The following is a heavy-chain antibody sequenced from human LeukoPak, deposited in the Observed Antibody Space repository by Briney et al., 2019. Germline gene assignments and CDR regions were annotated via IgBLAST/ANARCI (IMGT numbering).Heavy chain of an antibody. Sequence: PGGSLRLSCAASGFTFSSYAMSWVRQAPGKGLEWVSGITGSGHTTYYADSVKGRFTISRDNSKNTLYVQMNSLRAEDTAVYYCAKAIRNLGWYFDLWGRGTLVTVSP. CDR2: ITGSGHTT. V-gene: IGHV3-23*01. CDR1: GFTFSSYA. CDR3: AKAIRNLGWYFDL. D-gene: IGHD3-3*01. J-gene: IGHJ2*01.